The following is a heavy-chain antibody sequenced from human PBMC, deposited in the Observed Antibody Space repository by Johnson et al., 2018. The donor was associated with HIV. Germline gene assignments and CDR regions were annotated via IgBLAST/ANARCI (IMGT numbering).Heavy chain of an antibody. CDR2: IWYDGTNK. CDR3: SKVCYSGSYRNASDI. Sequence: QVQLVESGGGVVQPGGSLRLSCAASGFTFSSSAMHWVRQAPGKGLEWVAFIWYDGTNKYYADSVKGRFTISRDNPKNTVFLQMSSLRAEVKAVYYCSKVCYSGSYRNASDIWGQGTMVTVSS. J-gene: IGHJ3*02. D-gene: IGHD1-26*01. CDR1: GFTFSSSA. V-gene: IGHV3-30*02.